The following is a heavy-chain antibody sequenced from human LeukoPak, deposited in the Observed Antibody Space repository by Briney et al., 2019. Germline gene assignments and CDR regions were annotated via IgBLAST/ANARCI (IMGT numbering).Heavy chain of an antibody. D-gene: IGHD1-26*01. CDR3: AKDRVGARGVDWFDP. V-gene: IGHV3-23*01. Sequence: GGSLRLSCEASEFTFSNYAMSWVRQAPGKGLEWVSIINNSGVHTSYADSVKGRFTISRDNSRNTLYLQMNSLRAEDTAVYYCAKDRVGARGVDWFDPWGQGTLVTVSS. CDR2: INNSGVHT. CDR1: EFTFSNYA. J-gene: IGHJ5*02.